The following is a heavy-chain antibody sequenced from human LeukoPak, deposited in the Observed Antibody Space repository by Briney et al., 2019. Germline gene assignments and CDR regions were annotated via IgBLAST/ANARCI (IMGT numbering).Heavy chain of an antibody. J-gene: IGHJ6*03. CDR1: GFSVSGNY. D-gene: IGHD3-22*01. Sequence: PGGSLRLSCTASGFSVSGNYLGWVRQAPGKGLEWVSHIYAGGSTHYADSVKGRFTISRDRNTLYLQMNSLRAEDTAVYYCARVGDYFELYMDVWAQGPRSPSP. CDR3: ARVGDYFELYMDV. CDR2: IYAGGST. V-gene: IGHV3-53*01.